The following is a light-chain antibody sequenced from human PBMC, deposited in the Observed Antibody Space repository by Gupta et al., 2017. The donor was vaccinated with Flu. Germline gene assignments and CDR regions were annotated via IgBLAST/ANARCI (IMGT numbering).Light chain of an antibody. CDR3: AAWDDGLNGHV. J-gene: IGLJ1*01. V-gene: IGLV1-44*01. CDR2: SND. CDR1: NSNIGRNT. Sequence: SNSNIGRNTANWYQQLPGTAPKLLMYSNDHRPLGVPDRFSGSKSDTSASLAISGLQFEDEGDYYCAAWDDGLNGHVFGTGTKVTVL.